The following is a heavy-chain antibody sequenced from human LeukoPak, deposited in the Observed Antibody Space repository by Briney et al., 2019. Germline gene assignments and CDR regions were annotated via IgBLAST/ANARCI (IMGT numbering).Heavy chain of an antibody. CDR3: ARGVSSFWLSFDL. D-gene: IGHD5/OR15-5a*01. Sequence: SETLSLTCTVSGGSIGSYYWTWIRQAPGKGLEWIGYIYAGGKTRSSPSLESRVSISVDTSKSQFSLKLTSVTAADTAAYYCARGVSSFWLSFDLWGQGALVSVSS. V-gene: IGHV4-4*09. CDR2: IYAGGKT. J-gene: IGHJ4*02. CDR1: GGSIGSYY.